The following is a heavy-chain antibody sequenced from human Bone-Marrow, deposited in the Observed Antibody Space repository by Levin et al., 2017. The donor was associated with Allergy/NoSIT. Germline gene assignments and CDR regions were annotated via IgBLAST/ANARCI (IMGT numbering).Heavy chain of an antibody. J-gene: IGHJ3*02. D-gene: IGHD3-16*02. Sequence: SQTLSLPCTVSGDSINSYYWGWIRQPPGKGLEFVGFSYFSGSTHYNPSLKSRVSILVDTSKNHFSLRLTSVTAADTAVYFCARFPVPVKAYAADIWGQGTLVSVSS. V-gene: IGHV4-59*08. CDR1: GDSINSYY. CDR2: SYFSGST. CDR3: ARFPVPVKAYAADI.